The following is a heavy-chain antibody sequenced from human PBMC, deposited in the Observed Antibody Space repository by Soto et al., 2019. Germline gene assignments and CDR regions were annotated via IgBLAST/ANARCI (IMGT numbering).Heavy chain of an antibody. CDR2: VNSDGSST. Sequence: DVQLVESGGGLVQPGGSLRLSCAASGFTFSSYWMHWVRQAPGKGPVWVSHVNSDGSSTTYADSVKGRFTIPRDNAKNTLHLQMNSLRAEDTAVYYCLREPRGSDGKWFAPWGQGTLVTVSS. V-gene: IGHV3-74*01. CDR1: GFTFSSYW. CDR3: LREPRGSDGKWFAP. J-gene: IGHJ5*02.